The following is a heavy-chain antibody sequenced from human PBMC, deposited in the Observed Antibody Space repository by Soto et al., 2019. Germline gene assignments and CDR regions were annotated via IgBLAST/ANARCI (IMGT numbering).Heavy chain of an antibody. CDR2: ISGSGGST. CDR1: AVNCRNYG. D-gene: IGHD1-1*01. V-gene: IGHV3-23*01. CDR3: ATRTTGTTPQSYYYYGMDV. J-gene: IGHJ6*01. Sequence: GGLLRLSSTAAAVNCRNYGMILIRQTPGKGLEWVSAISGSGGSTYYADSVKGRFTISRDNSKNTLYLQMNSLRAEDTAVYYCATRTTGTTPQSYYYYGMDVWGQGTTVTGSS.